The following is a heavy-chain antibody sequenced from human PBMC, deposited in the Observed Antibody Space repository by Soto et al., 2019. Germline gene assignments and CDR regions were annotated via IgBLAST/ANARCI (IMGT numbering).Heavy chain of an antibody. CDR3: AKDFVVYCGGYCYPYYFDY. V-gene: IGHV3-30*18. J-gene: IGHJ4*02. Sequence: GGSLRLSCAASGFTFSSYGMHWVRQAPGKGLEWVAVISYDGSNKYYADSVKGRFTISRDNSKNTLYLQMNSLRAEDTAVYYCAKDFVVYCGGYCYPYYFDYWGQGTLVTVSS. D-gene: IGHD2-21*02. CDR1: GFTFSSYG. CDR2: ISYDGSNK.